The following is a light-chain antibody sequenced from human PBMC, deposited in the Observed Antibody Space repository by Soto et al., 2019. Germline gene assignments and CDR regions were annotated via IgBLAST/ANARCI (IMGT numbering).Light chain of an antibody. CDR3: SSYTSSSAFNVV. CDR1: SSDVGGYKY. V-gene: IGLV2-14*03. J-gene: IGLJ2*01. CDR2: AVS. Sequence: QSALTQPASVSVSTGQSITISCTGTSSDVGGYKYVSWYQQHPGKAPKLLIYAVSNRPSGVSNRFSGSKSGNTASLTLSGLQAEDEAVYYCSSYTSSSAFNVVFGGGTKLTVL.